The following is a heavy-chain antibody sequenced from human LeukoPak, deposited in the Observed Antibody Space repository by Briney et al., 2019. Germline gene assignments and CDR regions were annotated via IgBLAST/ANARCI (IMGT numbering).Heavy chain of an antibody. CDR2: IYYSGST. Sequence: SQTLSLTCTVSGGSISSGGYSWSWIRQHPGKGLEWIGYIYYSGSTYYNPSLKSRVTISVDTSKNQFSLKLSSVTAADTAAYYCARIRIFSGSYHISNFDYWGQGTLVTVSS. D-gene: IGHD1-26*01. CDR1: GGSISSGGYS. J-gene: IGHJ4*02. CDR3: ARIRIFSGSYHISNFDY. V-gene: IGHV4-31*03.